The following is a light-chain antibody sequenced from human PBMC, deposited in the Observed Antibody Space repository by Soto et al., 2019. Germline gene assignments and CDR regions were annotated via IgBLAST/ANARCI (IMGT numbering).Light chain of an antibody. J-gene: IGLJ1*01. Sequence: QSALTQPASVSGSPGQSITISCTGTSSDVGGYNYVSWYHHHPGKAPKLMIYDVSVRPSGVSNRFSGSKSGNTASLTISGLQAEDEAAYYCSSYSSGSTLYVFGTGTKLTV. CDR2: DVS. V-gene: IGLV2-14*03. CDR3: SSYSSGSTLYV. CDR1: SSDVGGYNY.